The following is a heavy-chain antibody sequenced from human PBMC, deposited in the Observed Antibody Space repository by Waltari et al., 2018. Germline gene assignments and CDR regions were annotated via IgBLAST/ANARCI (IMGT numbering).Heavy chain of an antibody. CDR3: ARSTMVRGVNWFDP. CDR2: MNPNSGNT. CDR1: GYTFTSYD. V-gene: IGHV1-8*01. D-gene: IGHD3-10*01. Sequence: QVQLVQSGAEVKKPGASVKVSCKASGYTFTSYDINWVRQATGQGLEWMGWMNPNSGNTGYAQKFQGRVTMTRNTSISTAYMELSSLRSEDTAMYYCARSTMVRGVNWFDPWGQGTLVTVSS. J-gene: IGHJ5*02.